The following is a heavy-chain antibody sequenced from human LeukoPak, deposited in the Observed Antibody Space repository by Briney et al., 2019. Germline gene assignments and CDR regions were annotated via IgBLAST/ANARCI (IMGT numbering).Heavy chain of an antibody. D-gene: IGHD3/OR15-3a*01. J-gene: IGHJ5*02. V-gene: IGHV4-39*01. CDR1: GGSISSGRYY. CDR3: ARQGSGTGTA. Sequence: NPSETLSLTCTVSGGSISSGRYYWGWIRQPPGKGLEWIATIYYSGSTYYNPSLTSRVTISVDTSKNQFSLKLSSATAADTAVFYCARQGSGTGTAWGQGTLVTVSS. CDR2: IYYSGST.